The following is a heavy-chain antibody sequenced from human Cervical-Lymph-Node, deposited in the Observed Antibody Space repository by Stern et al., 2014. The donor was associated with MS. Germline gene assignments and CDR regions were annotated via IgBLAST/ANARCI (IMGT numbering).Heavy chain of an antibody. CDR3: ARVGLSGFLDH. D-gene: IGHD3-22*01. CDR1: GGGFSNSA. CDR2: IVPISGKI. J-gene: IGHJ4*02. Sequence: QVQLMQSGAEVKRPGSSMKLSCRASGGGFSNSALTWLRQAPGQGLEWMGGIVPISGKINYSQKFKGRVTITAQESTTTAYMELSSLKLDDTALYFCARVGLSGFLDHWGQGTLVTVSS. V-gene: IGHV1-69*01.